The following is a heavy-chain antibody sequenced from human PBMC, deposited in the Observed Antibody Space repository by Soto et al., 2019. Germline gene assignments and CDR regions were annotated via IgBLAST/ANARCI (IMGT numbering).Heavy chain of an antibody. D-gene: IGHD2-2*01. CDR3: ARGRVADYIVVGTGPSYYYGMDV. J-gene: IGHJ6*02. V-gene: IGHV4-34*01. CDR2: INHSGST. CDR1: GGSFSGYY. Sequence: SETLSLTCAVYGGSFSGYYWSWIRQPPGKGLEWIGEINHSGSTNYNPSLKSRVTISVDTSKNQFSLKLSSVTAADTAVYYCARGRVADYIVVGTGPSYYYGMDVWGQGTTVTVSS.